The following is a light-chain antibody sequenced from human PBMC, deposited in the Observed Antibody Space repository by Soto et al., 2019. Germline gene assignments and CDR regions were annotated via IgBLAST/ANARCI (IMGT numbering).Light chain of an antibody. Sequence: EIVLTQSPGTLSLSPGERATLSCRASQSVSSRLAWYQQRPGQAPRLLISGASSRAAGIPARFSASGSGTDFTLTISDVQPEDFALYYCHQRQSWPRTFGQGTKVDIK. CDR2: GAS. J-gene: IGKJ1*01. CDR1: QSVSSR. CDR3: HQRQSWPRT. V-gene: IGKV3-11*01.